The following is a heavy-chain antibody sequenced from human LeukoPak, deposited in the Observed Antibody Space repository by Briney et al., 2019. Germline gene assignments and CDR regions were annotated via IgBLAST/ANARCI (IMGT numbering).Heavy chain of an antibody. CDR2: IWYDGSNK. D-gene: IGHD6-13*01. V-gene: IGHV3-33*06. CDR3: AKVGYVAAAGHFDY. J-gene: IGHJ4*02. CDR1: GFTFSSYG. Sequence: GGSLRLSCATSGFTFSSYGMHWVRQAPGKGLEWVAVIWYDGSNKYYADSVKGRFTISRDNSENTLYLQMNSLRAEDTAVYYCAKVGYVAAAGHFDYWGQGTLVTVSS.